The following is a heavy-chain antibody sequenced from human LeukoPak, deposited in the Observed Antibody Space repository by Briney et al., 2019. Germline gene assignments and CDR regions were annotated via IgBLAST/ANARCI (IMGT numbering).Heavy chain of an antibody. D-gene: IGHD2-2*01. J-gene: IGHJ1*01. CDR3: AKDLFRSTGGGYFQH. CDR1: GFTFSSYG. V-gene: IGHV3-30*18. CDR2: ISYDGSNK. Sequence: GGSLRLSCAASGFTFSSYGMHWVRQAPGKGLEWVAVISYDGSNKYYADSVKGRFTISRDSSKNTLYLQMNSLRAEDTAVYYCAKDLFRSTGGGYFQHWGQGTLVTVSS.